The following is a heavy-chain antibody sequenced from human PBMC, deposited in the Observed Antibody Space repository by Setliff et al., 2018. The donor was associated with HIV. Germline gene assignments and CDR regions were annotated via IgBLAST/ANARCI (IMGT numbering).Heavy chain of an antibody. D-gene: IGHD6-13*01. CDR2: NNHREDT. CDR1: GASFSNYC. J-gene: IGHJ6*03. CDR3: ARMAAAGRGHYYYYVDV. V-gene: IGHV4-34*01. Sequence: PSETLSLTCAVYGASFSNYCWGWVRQPPGKGLEWIGENNHREDTNYNPSLKSRVTISVDTSKNQFSLKLSSVTAADTAVYFCARMAAAGRGHYYYYVDVWGKGTTVTVSS.